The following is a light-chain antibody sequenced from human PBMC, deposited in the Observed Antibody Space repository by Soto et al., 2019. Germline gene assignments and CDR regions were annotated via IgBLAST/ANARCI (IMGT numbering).Light chain of an antibody. CDR3: QQYGSSPIT. CDR2: DAS. CDR1: QSVTSY. J-gene: IGKJ5*01. Sequence: EIVLTQSPATLSLSPGERATLSCRASQSVTSYLAWYQQRPGQAPRLLIYDASRRATGIPARFSGSGSGADFTLTISTLEPEDFAVYCCQQYGSSPITFGQGTRLEIK. V-gene: IGKV3-11*01.